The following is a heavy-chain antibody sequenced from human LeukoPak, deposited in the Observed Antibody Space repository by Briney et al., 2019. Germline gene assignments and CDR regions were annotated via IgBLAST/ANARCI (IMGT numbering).Heavy chain of an antibody. V-gene: IGHV1-18*04. CDR2: ISAYNGNT. J-gene: IGHJ4*02. CDR1: GYTFTSYV. Sequence: ASVKVSCKASGYTFTSYVISGVRQAPGQGLEWMGWISAYNGNTNYAQKLQGRVTMTTDTSTSTAYVELRSLRSDDPAVYYCARDSVGYYDILTGYYYPSRFDYWGQGTLVSVSS. D-gene: IGHD3-9*01. CDR3: ARDSVGYYDILTGYYYPSRFDY.